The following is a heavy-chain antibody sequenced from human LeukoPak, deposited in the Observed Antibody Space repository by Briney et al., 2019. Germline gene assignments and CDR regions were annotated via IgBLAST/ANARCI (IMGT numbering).Heavy chain of an antibody. CDR3: ARVWGRFKVFGSGYYPFDY. V-gene: IGHV1-8*01. D-gene: IGHD3-22*01. J-gene: IGHJ4*02. CDR2: MNPNSGNT. CDR1: GYTLTSYD. Sequence: ASVKVSCKASGYTLTSYDINWVRQDTGQGLEWMGWMNPNSGNTGYAQKFQGRVTMTRNTSISTAYMELSSLRSEDTAVYYCARVWGRFKVFGSGYYPFDYWGQGTLVTVSS.